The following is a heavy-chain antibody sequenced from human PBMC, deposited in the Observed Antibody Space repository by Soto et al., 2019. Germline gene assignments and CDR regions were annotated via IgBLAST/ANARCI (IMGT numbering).Heavy chain of an antibody. J-gene: IGHJ4*02. D-gene: IGHD3-10*01. Sequence: GGSLRLSCAASGFTFSSYWMSWVRQAPGKGLEWVANIKQDGSEKYYVDSVKGRFTISRDNAKNSLYLQMNSLRAEDTAVYYCARMPVTFGELLYYFDYGGQGTLVTVSS. CDR3: ARMPVTFGELLYYFDY. V-gene: IGHV3-7*03. CDR2: IKQDGSEK. CDR1: GFTFSSYW.